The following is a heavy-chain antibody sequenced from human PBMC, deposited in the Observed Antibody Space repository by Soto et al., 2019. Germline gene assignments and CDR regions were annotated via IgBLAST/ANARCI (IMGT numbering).Heavy chain of an antibody. V-gene: IGHV4-59*01. Sequence: QVQLQESGPGLVKPSETLSLTCTVSGGSISSYYWSWIRQPPGKGLEWIGYISYSGSTHYNPSLKSRVTISVDTSNNQFSLKLSSVTAADTAVYYCARHRYSSGWVDYWGQGTLVTVSS. D-gene: IGHD6-19*01. CDR1: GGSISSYY. J-gene: IGHJ4*02. CDR3: ARHRYSSGWVDY. CDR2: ISYSGST.